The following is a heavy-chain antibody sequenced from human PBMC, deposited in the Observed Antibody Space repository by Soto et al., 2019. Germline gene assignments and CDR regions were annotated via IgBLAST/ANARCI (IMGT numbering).Heavy chain of an antibody. V-gene: IGHV3-73*01. CDR1: GFTFSGSA. CDR3: TRHVADY. CDR2: IRSKANSYAT. J-gene: IGHJ4*02. Sequence: GGSLRLSCAASGFTFSGSAMHWVRQASGKGLEWVGRIRSKANSYATEYAASVKGRFTISRDDSKNTAYLQMSSLENEDTAVYYCTRHVADYWGQGTLVTVSS.